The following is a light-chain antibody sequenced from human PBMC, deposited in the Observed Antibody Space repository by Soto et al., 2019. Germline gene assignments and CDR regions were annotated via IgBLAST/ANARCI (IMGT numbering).Light chain of an antibody. V-gene: IGLV2-8*01. Sequence: QSALTQPPSAAGSPGQSVTISCTGTSTDVGGYNYVSWYQQYPGKAPKLMIYEVSKRPSGVPDRFSGSKSGNTASLTVSGLQAEDEADYYCSSYGGSNNLVFAGGTKVTVL. CDR1: STDVGGYNY. CDR2: EVS. J-gene: IGLJ3*02. CDR3: SSYGGSNNLV.